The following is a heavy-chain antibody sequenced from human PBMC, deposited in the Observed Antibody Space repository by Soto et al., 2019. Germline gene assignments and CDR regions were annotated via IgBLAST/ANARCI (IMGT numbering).Heavy chain of an antibody. J-gene: IGHJ4*02. CDR3: ARDKIPRIAAAGITGY. D-gene: IGHD6-13*01. CDR1: GYTFTSYG. Sequence: ASVKVSCKASGYTFTSYGISWVRQAPGQGLEWMGWISAYNGNTNYAQKLQGRVTMTTDTSTSTAYMELRSLRSDDTAEYYCARDKIPRIAAAGITGYWGQGTLVTVSS. V-gene: IGHV1-18*01. CDR2: ISAYNGNT.